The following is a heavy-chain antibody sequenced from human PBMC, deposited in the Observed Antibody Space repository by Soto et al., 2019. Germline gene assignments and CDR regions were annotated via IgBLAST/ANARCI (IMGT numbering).Heavy chain of an antibody. J-gene: IGHJ6*02. D-gene: IGHD2-8*01. Sequence: ASVKVSCKASGYSFTDYHIHWVRQAPGQGLEWLGRINPKSGGTSTAQKFQGWVTMTTDTSISTASMELTRLTSDDTAIYYCARGASTDCPNGVCSIFNSHDMDVWGQGTTVTVSS. V-gene: IGHV1-2*04. CDR3: ARGASTDCPNGVCSIFNSHDMDV. CDR1: GYSFTDYH. CDR2: INPKSGGT.